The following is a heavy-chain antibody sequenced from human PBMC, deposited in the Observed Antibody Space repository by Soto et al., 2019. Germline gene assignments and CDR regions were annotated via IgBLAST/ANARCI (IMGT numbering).Heavy chain of an antibody. D-gene: IGHD1-26*01. CDR1: GYTFTSYD. Sequence: ASVKVSCKSSGYTFTSYDINWVRQATGQGLEWMGWMNPNSGNTGYAQKFQGRVTMTRNTSISTAYMELSSLRYEDTAVYYCAKVRYSGSYGPVDYWGQGTLVTVSS. J-gene: IGHJ4*02. V-gene: IGHV1-8*01. CDR2: MNPNSGNT. CDR3: AKVRYSGSYGPVDY.